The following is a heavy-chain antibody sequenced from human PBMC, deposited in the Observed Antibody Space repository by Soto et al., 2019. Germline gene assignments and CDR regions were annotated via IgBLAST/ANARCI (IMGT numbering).Heavy chain of an antibody. CDR1: GGFISNYY. V-gene: IGHV4-59*08. CDR2: ISHSGTT. D-gene: IGHD4-17*01. CDR3: ARVTMVIRDSDHFGVDV. Sequence: TLSLTCTVSGGFISNYYWSWVRQSPGKGLEWIGSISHSGTTSYSPSLTSRVSISVDTSKNQVSLKLTSVTAADTAVYFCARVTMVIRDSDHFGVDVWGHGTTVTVSS. J-gene: IGHJ6*02.